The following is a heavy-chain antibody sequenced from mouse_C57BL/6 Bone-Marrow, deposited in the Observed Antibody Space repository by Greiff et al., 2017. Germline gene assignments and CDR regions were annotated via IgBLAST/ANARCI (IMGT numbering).Heavy chain of an antibody. D-gene: IGHD2-2*01. CDR2: IDPSDSYT. Sequence: QVQLQQPGAELVMPGASVKLSCKASGYTFTSYWMHWVKQRPGQGLEWIGEIDPSDSYTNYNQKFKGKSTLTVDKSSSTAYMQLSSLTSEDSAVYYCASKDGYGGHWYFDVWGTGTTVTVSS. CDR1: GYTFTSYW. J-gene: IGHJ1*03. CDR3: ASKDGYGGHWYFDV. V-gene: IGHV1-69*01.